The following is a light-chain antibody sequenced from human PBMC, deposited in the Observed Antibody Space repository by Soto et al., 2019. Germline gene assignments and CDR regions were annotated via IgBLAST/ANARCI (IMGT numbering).Light chain of an antibody. CDR3: QQYATSPPRT. CDR2: GAS. CDR1: QSVSNNF. Sequence: ETVLTQSPGTLSLSLGERATLSCRASQSVSNNFLAWYQQKPGQAPRLLIYGASSRATGIPDRFSGSGSGTDFTLTISRLETGDFGVYYCQQYATSPPRTFGQGTKVDIK. V-gene: IGKV3-20*01. J-gene: IGKJ1*01.